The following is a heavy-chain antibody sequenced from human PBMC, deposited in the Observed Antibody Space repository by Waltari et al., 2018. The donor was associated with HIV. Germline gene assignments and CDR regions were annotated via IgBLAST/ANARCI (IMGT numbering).Heavy chain of an antibody. CDR3: ASSGYYKYYFDY. Sequence: QVQLVQSGAEVKKPGASVKVSCKASGYTFTGYYMHWVRPAPGQGLEWMSWINPNSGGTNYAQTFQGRVTMTRDTSISTAYMELSRLRSDDTAVYYCASSGYYKYYFDYWGQGTLVTVSS. CDR2: INPNSGGT. V-gene: IGHV1-2*02. J-gene: IGHJ4*02. CDR1: GYTFTGYY. D-gene: IGHD3-22*01.